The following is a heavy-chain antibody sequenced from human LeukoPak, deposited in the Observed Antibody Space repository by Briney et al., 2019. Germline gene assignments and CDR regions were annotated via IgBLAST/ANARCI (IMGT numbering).Heavy chain of an antibody. D-gene: IGHD4-17*01. CDR1: GFTFSKYA. CDR2: SSSGGSNP. J-gene: IGHJ3*01. Sequence: GGSLRLSCAASGFTFSKYALVWVRQAPGKGLEWVSASSSGGSNPLYADAVKGRFTISSDNSKNTLYLQMNSLRAEDTAVYYCGRDPNGDYVGAFEFWGRGTMVIVSS. CDR3: GRDPNGDYVGAFEF. V-gene: IGHV3-23*01.